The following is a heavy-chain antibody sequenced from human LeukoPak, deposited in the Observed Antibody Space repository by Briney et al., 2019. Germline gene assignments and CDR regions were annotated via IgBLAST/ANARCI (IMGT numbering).Heavy chain of an antibody. V-gene: IGHV3-33*01. CDR2: IWYDGSNK. J-gene: IGHJ6*02. CDR3: ARDPRYYGMDV. Sequence: GGSLRLSCAASGFTFSSYGMHWVRQAPGKGLEWVAVIWYDGSNKYYADSVKGRFTISRDNSKNTLYLQMNSLRAEDTAVYYCARDPRYYGMDVWGQGTTVTVSS. CDR1: GFTFSSYG.